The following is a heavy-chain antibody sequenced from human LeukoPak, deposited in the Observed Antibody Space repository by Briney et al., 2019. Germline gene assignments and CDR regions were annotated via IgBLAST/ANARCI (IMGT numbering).Heavy chain of an antibody. Sequence: PSETLSLTCTVSGGSISSGGYYWSWIRQHPGKGLEWIGYIYYSGSTYYNPSLKSRVTISVDTSKNQFSLKLSSVTAADTAVYYCARELAPGSYYEEYYYYGMDVWGQGTTVTVSS. CDR3: ARELAPGSYYEEYYYYGMDV. CDR1: GGSISSGGYY. J-gene: IGHJ6*02. V-gene: IGHV4-31*03. CDR2: IYYSGST. D-gene: IGHD3-10*01.